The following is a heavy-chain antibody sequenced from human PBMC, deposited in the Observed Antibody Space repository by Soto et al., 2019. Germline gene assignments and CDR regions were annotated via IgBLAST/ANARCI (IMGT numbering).Heavy chain of an antibody. D-gene: IGHD6-19*01. Sequence: QVQLVESGGGVVQPGRSLRLSCAASGFSFSSCAMHWVRQAPGKGLEWVADISHDGSNKYYADSVKGRFTISRDNSGNTVYLQMNSLRPDDTAVYYCAIVNIAVAGIAYYFDYWGQGTLVTVSS. CDR1: GFSFSSCA. CDR2: ISHDGSNK. CDR3: AIVNIAVAGIAYYFDY. J-gene: IGHJ4*02. V-gene: IGHV3-30-3*01.